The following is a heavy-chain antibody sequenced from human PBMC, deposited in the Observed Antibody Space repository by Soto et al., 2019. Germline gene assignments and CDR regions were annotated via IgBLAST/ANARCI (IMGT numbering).Heavy chain of an antibody. J-gene: IGHJ4*02. Sequence: SETLSLTCTVSGGSITNYYWSWIRQSPGKGLEWIGYIYYTGDTTYNPSLKSRVTISVDTSKNQFSLKLSSVTAADTAVYYCARGAGSFPFDYWGQGTRVTVS. CDR1: GGSITNYY. CDR3: ARGAGSFPFDY. V-gene: IGHV4-59*01. D-gene: IGHD3-10*01. CDR2: IYYTGDT.